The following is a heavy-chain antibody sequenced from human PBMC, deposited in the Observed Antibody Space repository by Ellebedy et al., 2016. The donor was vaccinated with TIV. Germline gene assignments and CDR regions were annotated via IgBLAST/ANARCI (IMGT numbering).Heavy chain of an antibody. CDR3: AKDSGRSGWISDY. Sequence: PGGSLRLSCAASGLTFSSHAMRWFRQAPGKGLEWVSALTTGGVTFYADSVKGRFTISRDSSKNTLYLQMNSLRVEDTAVYFCAKDSGRSGWISDYWGQGTLVTVSS. V-gene: IGHV3-23*01. CDR2: LTTGGVT. CDR1: GLTFSSHA. J-gene: IGHJ4*02. D-gene: IGHD3-10*01.